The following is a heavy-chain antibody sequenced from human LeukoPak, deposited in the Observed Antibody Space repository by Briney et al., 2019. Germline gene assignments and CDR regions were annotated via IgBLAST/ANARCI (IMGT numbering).Heavy chain of an antibody. CDR2: IYSGGST. J-gene: IGHJ6*03. CDR1: GFTVSSNY. CDR3: ARESSSPGAAANYYMDV. Sequence: PGGSLRLSCAASGFTVSSNYMSWVRQAPGKGLEWVSVIYSGGSTYYADSVKGRFTISRDNSKNTLYLQMNSLRAEDTAVYYCARESSSPGAAANYYMDVWGKGTTVTISS. D-gene: IGHD6-13*01. V-gene: IGHV3-53*01.